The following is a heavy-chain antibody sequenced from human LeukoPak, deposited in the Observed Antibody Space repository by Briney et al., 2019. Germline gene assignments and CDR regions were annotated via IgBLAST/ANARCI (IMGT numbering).Heavy chain of an antibody. D-gene: IGHD4-17*01. CDR3: ARGFRSVTTWGYFDY. J-gene: IGHJ4*02. V-gene: IGHV3-66*01. CDR1: GFTVSTNY. CDR2: IYSGGNT. Sequence: PGGSLRLSCAASGFTVSTNYMSWVRQAPGKGLEWVSLIYSGGNTYYADSVKGRFTISRDSSKNTLYLQMNSLRAEDTAVYYCARGFRSVTTWGYFDYWGQGSLVTVSS.